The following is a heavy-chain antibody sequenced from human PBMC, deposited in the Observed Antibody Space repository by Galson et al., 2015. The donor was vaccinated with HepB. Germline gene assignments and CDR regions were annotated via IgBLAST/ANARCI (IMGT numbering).Heavy chain of an antibody. D-gene: IGHD7-27*01. CDR1: GFTFNNAW. Sequence: SLRLSCAASGFTFNNAWMNWVRQAPGRGLEWVGRIRTKTDGGTTEYTAPVKGRVTISRDDSKNTLHLQMTSLKTEDTAVYFCTAQKLGRGAFDIWSQGTMVTVAS. CDR2: IRTKTDGGTT. V-gene: IGHV3-15*01. CDR3: TAQKLGRGAFDI. J-gene: IGHJ3*02.